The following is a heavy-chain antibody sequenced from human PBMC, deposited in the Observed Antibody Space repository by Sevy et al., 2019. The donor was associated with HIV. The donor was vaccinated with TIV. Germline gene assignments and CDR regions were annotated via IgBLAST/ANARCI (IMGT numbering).Heavy chain of an antibody. J-gene: IGHJ3*02. V-gene: IGHV3-21*01. CDR3: ARPYGSGSWEAFDI. D-gene: IGHD3-10*01. CDR1: GFTFNTYT. CDR2: ISSSGNYI. Sequence: GGSLRLSCAASGFTFNTYTMNWVRQAPGEGLEWVSSISSSGNYIYYADSVKGRFTISRDNAKNSLFLQMNNLRAEDTAVYYCARPYGSGSWEAFDIWGQGTMLTVSS.